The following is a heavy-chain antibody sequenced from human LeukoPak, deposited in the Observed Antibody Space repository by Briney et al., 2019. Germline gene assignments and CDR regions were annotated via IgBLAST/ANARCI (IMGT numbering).Heavy chain of an antibody. Sequence: GESLKISCNGSGYNFTSYWIGWVRQIPGQGLGWIGIIYPGDSDTRCSTSFQGQVTISADKSISTAYLQWISLKASDTAMYYCARKAVAGGNYYSYYMDVWGKGTTVTVSS. CDR3: ARKAVAGGNYYSYYMDV. CDR1: GYNFTSYW. CDR2: IYPGDSDT. V-gene: IGHV5-51*01. D-gene: IGHD6-19*01. J-gene: IGHJ6*03.